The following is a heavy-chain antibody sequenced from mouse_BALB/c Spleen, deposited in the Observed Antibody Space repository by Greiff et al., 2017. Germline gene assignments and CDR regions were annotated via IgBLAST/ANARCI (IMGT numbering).Heavy chain of an antibody. J-gene: IGHJ3*01. CDR1: GFNIKDTY. Sequence: VQLQQSGAELVKPGASVKLSCTASGFNIKDTYMHWVKQRPEQGLEWIGRIDPANGNTKYDPKFQGKATITADTSSNTAYLQLSSLTSEDTAVYYCARGPIYYYGSSYGSWFAYWGQGTLVTVSA. CDR3: ARGPIYYYGSSYGSWFAY. CDR2: IDPANGNT. D-gene: IGHD1-1*01. V-gene: IGHV14-3*02.